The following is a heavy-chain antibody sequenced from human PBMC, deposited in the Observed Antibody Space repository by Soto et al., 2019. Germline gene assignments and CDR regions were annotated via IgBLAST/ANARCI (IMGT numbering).Heavy chain of an antibody. CDR3: ARLDILTGYYSLHYYGMDV. CDR2: IDPSDSYT. D-gene: IGHD3-9*01. J-gene: IGHJ6*02. CDR1: GYSLTSYW. Sequence: PGESLKISCKGSGYSLTSYWISWVRQMPGKGLEWMGRIDPSDSYTNYSPSFQGHVTISADKSISTAYLQWSSLKASDTAMYYCARLDILTGYYSLHYYGMDVWGQGTT. V-gene: IGHV5-10-1*01.